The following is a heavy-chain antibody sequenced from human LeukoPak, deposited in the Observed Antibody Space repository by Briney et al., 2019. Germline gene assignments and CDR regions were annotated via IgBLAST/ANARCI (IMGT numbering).Heavy chain of an antibody. CDR1: GFTFSSYA. J-gene: IGHJ4*02. Sequence: PGGSLRLSCAASGFTFSSYAMSWVRQAPGKGLEWVSGLNEDGGYTYYADSVKGRFTISRDNSENTLYLKMSSLRAEDTAIYYCVGDFSCSGGSCPLFDSWGQGTLVSVSS. V-gene: IGHV3-23*01. CDR3: VGDFSCSGGSCPLFDS. CDR2: LNEDGGYT. D-gene: IGHD2-15*01.